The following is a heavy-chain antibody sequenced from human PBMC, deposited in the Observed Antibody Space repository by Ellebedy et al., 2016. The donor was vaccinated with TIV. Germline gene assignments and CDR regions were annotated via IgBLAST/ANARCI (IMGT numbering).Heavy chain of an antibody. J-gene: IGHJ4*02. D-gene: IGHD4-17*01. CDR1: GFTFSDYY. CDR3: ARDPNQYGEAG. CDR2: ISSSSSYT. Sequence: GESLKISCAASGFTFSDYYMSWIRQAPGKGLEWVSYISSSSSYTNYADSVKGRFTISRDNAKNSLYLQMNSLRAEDTAVKYCARDPNQYGEAGWGQGTLVTVSS. V-gene: IGHV3-11*06.